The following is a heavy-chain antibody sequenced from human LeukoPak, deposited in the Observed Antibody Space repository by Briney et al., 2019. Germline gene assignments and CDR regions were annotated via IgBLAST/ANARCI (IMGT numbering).Heavy chain of an antibody. D-gene: IGHD4-17*01. V-gene: IGHV3-30*03. CDR3: ARQYGDYCFDV. J-gene: IGHJ4*02. CDR1: GFTFSAYS. CDR2: ISSDGSDK. Sequence: PGGSLRLSCAASGFTFSAYSINWVRQAPGKGLEWVAVISSDGSDKYYTDSVRGRFTISRDNSRNRLYMQMNSLGGEDTALYYCARQYGDYCFDVWGQGALVTVSS.